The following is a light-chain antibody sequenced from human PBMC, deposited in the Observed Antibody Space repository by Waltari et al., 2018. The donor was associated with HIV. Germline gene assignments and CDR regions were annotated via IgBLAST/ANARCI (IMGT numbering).Light chain of an antibody. CDR1: SSNIGAGYD. J-gene: IGLJ2*01. Sequence: QSVLTQPPSVSGAPGQRVTISCTGSSSNIGAGYDVHWYQQLPGPAPKLLIYGNINRPSGVPDRFSGSKSGTSASLAITGLQAEDEADYYCQSFDSSLSGVVFGGGTKLTVL. CDR2: GNI. V-gene: IGLV1-40*01. CDR3: QSFDSSLSGVV.